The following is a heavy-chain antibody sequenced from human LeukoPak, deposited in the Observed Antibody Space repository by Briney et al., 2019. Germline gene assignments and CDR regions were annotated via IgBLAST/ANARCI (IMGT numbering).Heavy chain of an antibody. Sequence: GGSLRLSCTASGFTFGDYAMSWFRQAPGKGLEWVGFIRSKAYGGTTEYAASVKGRFTISRDDSKSIAYLQMNSLKTEHTAVYYCTRDFFGSISRYWGQGTLVTVSS. V-gene: IGHV3-49*03. CDR1: GFTFGDYA. J-gene: IGHJ4*02. CDR3: TRDFFGSISRY. D-gene: IGHD3-3*02. CDR2: IRSKAYGGTT.